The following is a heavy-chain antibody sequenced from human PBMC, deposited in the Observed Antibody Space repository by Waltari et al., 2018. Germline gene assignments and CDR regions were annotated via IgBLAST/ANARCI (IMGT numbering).Heavy chain of an antibody. D-gene: IGHD1-26*01. V-gene: IGHV3-7*04. J-gene: IGHJ4*02. CDR1: GFTFSSYW. CDR2: IKQDGSEK. CDR3: ARGGYSGSSLVGY. Sequence: EVQLVESGGGLVQPGGSLRLSCAASGFTFSSYWMGWVRQAPGKGVEWVANIKQDGSEKYYVDSVKGRFTISRDNAKNSLYLQMNSLRAEDTAVYYCARGGYSGSSLVGYWGQGTLVTVSS.